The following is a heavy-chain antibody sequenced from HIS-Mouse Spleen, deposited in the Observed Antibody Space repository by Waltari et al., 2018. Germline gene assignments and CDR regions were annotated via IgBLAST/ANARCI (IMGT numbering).Heavy chain of an antibody. D-gene: IGHD6-13*01. CDR3: AREIPYSSSWYDWYFDL. CDR1: VGPISRCSYY. CDR2: IYYSGST. V-gene: IGHV4-39*07. Sequence: QLQLQESGPGLVKPSETLSHTCTAPVGPISRCSYYWGWIRQPPGKGLEWIGSIYYSGSTYYNPSLKSRVTISVDTSKNQFSLKLSSVTAADTAVYYCAREIPYSSSWYDWYFDLWGRGTLVTVSS. J-gene: IGHJ2*01.